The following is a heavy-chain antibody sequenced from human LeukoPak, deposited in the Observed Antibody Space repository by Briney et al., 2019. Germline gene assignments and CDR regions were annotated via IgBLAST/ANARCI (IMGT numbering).Heavy chain of an antibody. CDR2: ISGSGGST. CDR3: AKGPNWNDPRFFCYFDY. D-gene: IGHD1-20*01. V-gene: IGHV3-23*01. J-gene: IGHJ4*02. Sequence: GGSLRLSCAASGFTFSSYAMSWVRQAPGKGLEWVSAISGSGGSTYYADSVKGRFTISRDNSKNTLYLQMNSLRAEDTAVYYCAKGPNWNDPRFFCYFDYWGQGTLVTVSS. CDR1: GFTFSSYA.